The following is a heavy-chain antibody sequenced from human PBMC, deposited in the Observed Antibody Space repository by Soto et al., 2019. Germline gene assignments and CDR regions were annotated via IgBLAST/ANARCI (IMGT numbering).Heavy chain of an antibody. CDR1: GFTFSGSA. D-gene: IGHD3-3*01. J-gene: IGHJ4*02. CDR2: IRSKANSYAT. V-gene: IGHV3-73*01. Sequence: GGSLRLSCAASGFTFSGSAMHWVRQASGKGLEWVGRIRSKANSYATAYAASVKGRFTISRDDSKNTAYLQMNSLKTEDTAVYYCSGFDFWSGYRTDWGQGTLVTVSS. CDR3: SGFDFWSGYRTD.